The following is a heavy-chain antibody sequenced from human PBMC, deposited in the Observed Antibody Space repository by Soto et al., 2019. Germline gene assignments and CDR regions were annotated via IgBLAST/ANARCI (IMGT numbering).Heavy chain of an antibody. CDR2: ISSSSSYI. V-gene: IGHV3-21*01. CDR1: GFTFSSYS. D-gene: IGHD4-17*01. CDR3: AIELYGDFPAYFQH. Sequence: GGSLRLSCAASGFTFSSYSMNWVRQAPGKGLEWVSSISSSSSYIYYADSVKGRFTISRDNAKNSLYLQMNSLRAEDTAVYYCAIELYGDFPAYFQHWGQGTLVTVSS. J-gene: IGHJ1*01.